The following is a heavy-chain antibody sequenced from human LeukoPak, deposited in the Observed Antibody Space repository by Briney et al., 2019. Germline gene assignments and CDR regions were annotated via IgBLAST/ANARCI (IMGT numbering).Heavy chain of an antibody. CDR3: ARDWFYVRWSMGGYFDY. CDR2: IYYSGST. V-gene: IGHV4-39*02. CDR1: GGSISSSSYY. Sequence: PSETLSLTCTVSGGSISSSSYYWGWIRQPPGKGLEWIGSIYYSGSTYYNPSLKSRVTISVDTSKNQFSLKLSSVTAADTAVYYCARDWFYVRWSMGGYFDYWGQGTLVTVSS. J-gene: IGHJ4*02. D-gene: IGHD4-23*01.